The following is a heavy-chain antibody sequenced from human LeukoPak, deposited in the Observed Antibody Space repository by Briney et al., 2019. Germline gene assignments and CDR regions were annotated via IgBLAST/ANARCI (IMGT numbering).Heavy chain of an antibody. V-gene: IGHV3-21*01. CDR2: ISSSSSYI. CDR1: GFTFSSYS. CDR3: ARVVGGSYGAFDI. D-gene: IGHD1-26*01. J-gene: IGHJ3*02. Sequence: PGGSLRPSCAASGFTFSSYSMNWVRQAPGKGLEWVSSISSSSSYIYYADSVKGRFTISRDNAKNSLYLQMNSLRAEDTAVYYCARVVGGSYGAFDIWGQGTMVTVSS.